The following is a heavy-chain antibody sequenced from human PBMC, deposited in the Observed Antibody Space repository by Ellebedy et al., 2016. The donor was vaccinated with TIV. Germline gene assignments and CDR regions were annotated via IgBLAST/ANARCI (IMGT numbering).Heavy chain of an antibody. CDR1: GFTFDDYG. CDR3: ARDRGYDTFDY. V-gene: IGHV3-7*01. D-gene: IGHD5-12*01. Sequence: GESLKISCAASGFTFDDYGMSWVRQAPGKGLEWVANTKEDGSEKYYVDSVRGRFTISRDNAKNSLYLQMNSLRAEDTAVYYCARDRGYDTFDYWGQGILVTVSS. J-gene: IGHJ4*02. CDR2: TKEDGSEK.